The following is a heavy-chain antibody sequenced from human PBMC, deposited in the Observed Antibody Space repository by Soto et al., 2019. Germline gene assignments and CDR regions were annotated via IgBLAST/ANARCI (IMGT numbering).Heavy chain of an antibody. CDR3: ARQFPTDNYGNRLDP. Sequence: DVQLVESGGGLIQPGGSVRLSCAASGFTVSSSYMTWIRQAPGKGLQWVADISSGGTTKYADSVRGRFSISRDMSKNTLYLQMNSLRVEDTAIYSCARQFPTDNYGNRLDPWGQGTLVTVSA. V-gene: IGHV3-53*01. CDR1: GFTVSSSY. CDR2: ISSGGTT. D-gene: IGHD4-17*01. J-gene: IGHJ5*02.